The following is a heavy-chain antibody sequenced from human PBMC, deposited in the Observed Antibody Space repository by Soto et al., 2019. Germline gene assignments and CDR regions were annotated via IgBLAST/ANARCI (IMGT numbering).Heavy chain of an antibody. D-gene: IGHD2-21*02. V-gene: IGHV1-3*01. CDR1: GYTFTSYA. CDR2: INAGNGNT. J-gene: IGHJ4*02. CDR3: AGSIVVLTPLDF. Sequence: GASVKVSCKASGYTFTSYAMHWVRQAPGQRLEWMGWINAGNGNTKYSQKFQGRVTTTRDTSASTAYMELGSLRSDDTAVYYFAGSIVVLTPLDFWGQGTLVTVSS.